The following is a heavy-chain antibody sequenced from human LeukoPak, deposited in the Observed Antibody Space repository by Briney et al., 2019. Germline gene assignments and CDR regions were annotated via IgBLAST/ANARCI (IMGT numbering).Heavy chain of an antibody. D-gene: IGHD6-19*01. CDR1: GLIFNNYA. V-gene: IGHV3-9*01. CDR2: ISWNSGSI. Sequence: GGSLGLSCAGSGLIFNNYAMHWVRQPPGKGLEWVSGISWNSGSIDYADSVKGRFTISRDNAKNSLYLQMNSLRVEDTAFYYCAKDNRRHYTSGPNPDSLHWGQGALVTVSS. CDR3: AKDNRRHYTSGPNPDSLH. J-gene: IGHJ4*02.